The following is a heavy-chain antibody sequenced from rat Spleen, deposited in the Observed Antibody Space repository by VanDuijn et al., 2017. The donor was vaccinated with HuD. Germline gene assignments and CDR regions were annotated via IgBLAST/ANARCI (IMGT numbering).Heavy chain of an antibody. CDR2: IRTKPNNYAT. CDR1: GFTFSNAA. Sequence: VQLVESGGGLVQPKESLKISCAASGFTFSNAAMYWVRQAPGKGLEWVALIRTKPNNYATYYADSVKGRFTISRDDSKSMVYLQMDNLKTDDTAMYYCTADTTGIPPWGQGVMVTVSS. CDR3: TADTTGIPP. J-gene: IGHJ2*01. D-gene: IGHD1-9*01. V-gene: IGHV10-5*01.